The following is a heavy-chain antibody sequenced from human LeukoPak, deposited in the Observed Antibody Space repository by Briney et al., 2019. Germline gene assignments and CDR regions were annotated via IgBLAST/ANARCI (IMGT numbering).Heavy chain of an antibody. Sequence: ASVKVSCKASGYTFTSYGISWVRQAPGQGLEWMGWISAYNGNTNYAQKLQGRVTMTTDTSTSTAYTELRSLISDDTAVYYCARVACSGGSCYYMDVWGKGTTVTISS. V-gene: IGHV1-18*01. J-gene: IGHJ6*03. CDR1: GYTFTSYG. CDR2: ISAYNGNT. CDR3: ARVACSGGSCYYMDV. D-gene: IGHD2-15*01.